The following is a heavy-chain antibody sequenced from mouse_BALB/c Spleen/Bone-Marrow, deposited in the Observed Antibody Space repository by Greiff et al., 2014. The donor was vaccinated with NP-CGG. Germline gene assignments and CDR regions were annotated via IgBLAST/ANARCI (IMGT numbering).Heavy chain of an antibody. CDR2: IYPGNSDT. Sequence: EVQLVESGTVLTRPGASVKMSCKASGYSFTSYWMHWVEQRPGQGLEWIGAIYPGNSDTSYNQKFKGKAKLTAVTSATTAYMEFSSLTNEDSAVYYCTRVTMAMDYWGQGTSVTVSS. V-gene: IGHV1-5*01. CDR3: TRVTMAMDY. J-gene: IGHJ4*01. CDR1: GYSFTSYW. D-gene: IGHD1-1*02.